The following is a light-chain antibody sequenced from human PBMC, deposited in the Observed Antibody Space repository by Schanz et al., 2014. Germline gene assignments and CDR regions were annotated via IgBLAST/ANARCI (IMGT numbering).Light chain of an antibody. J-gene: IGLJ3*02. CDR3: CSYVAHHWL. Sequence: QSALTQPASVSGSPGQSITIFCTGTSSDIGAHNYVSWYQQHPGKAPKLIVYDVHDRPSGVSYRFSGSKSGYTASLTISGFQDEDEADYYCCSYVAHHWLFGVGTKLTVL. CDR2: DVH. V-gene: IGLV2-14*03. CDR1: SSDIGAHNY.